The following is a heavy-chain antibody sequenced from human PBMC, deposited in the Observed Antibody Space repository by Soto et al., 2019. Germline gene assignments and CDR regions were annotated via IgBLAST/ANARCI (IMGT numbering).Heavy chain of an antibody. V-gene: IGHV4-31*03. D-gene: IGHD1-1*01. J-gene: IGHJ5*02. CDR3: ARGSNFPLEPNWFDP. CDR2: IYYSGST. CDR1: GGSISSGGYY. Sequence: QVQLQESGPGLVKPSQTLSLTCTVSGGSISSGGYYWSWIRQHPGKGLEWIGYIYYSGSTYYNPSLKSRVTISVDTSKNQFSLKLSSVTAADTAVYYCARGSNFPLEPNWFDPWGQGTLVTVSS.